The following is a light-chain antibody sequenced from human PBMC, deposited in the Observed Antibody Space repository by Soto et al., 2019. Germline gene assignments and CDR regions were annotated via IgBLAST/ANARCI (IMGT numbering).Light chain of an antibody. CDR2: RNN. J-gene: IGLJ1*01. Sequence: QSVLTQPPSASGTPGQRVTISCSGTSSNIGSNYVYWHQQLPGTAPKLLIYRNNQRPSVVPDRFSGSKSGTSASLAISGLRSEDEADYYCAAWDDSLSGLYVFGSGTKVTVL. CDR1: SSNIGSNY. CDR3: AAWDDSLSGLYV. V-gene: IGLV1-47*01.